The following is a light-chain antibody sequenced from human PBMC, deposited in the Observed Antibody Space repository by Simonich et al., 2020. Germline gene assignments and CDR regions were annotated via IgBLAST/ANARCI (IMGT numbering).Light chain of an antibody. Sequence: QSALTQPASVSGSPVQSITISCTGTSCDVGSYNLVSWYQQHPGKAPKLMIFEGSKRPSGVSNRFSGSKSGNTASLTSSGLQAEDESDYYCCSYAGSSTLVFGGGTKLTVL. J-gene: IGLJ2*01. V-gene: IGLV2-23*01. CDR3: CSYAGSSTLV. CDR1: SCDVGSYNL. CDR2: EGS.